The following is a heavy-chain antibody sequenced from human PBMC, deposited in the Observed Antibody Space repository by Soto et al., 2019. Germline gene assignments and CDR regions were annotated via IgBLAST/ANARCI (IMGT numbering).Heavy chain of an antibody. CDR1: GGSISSYY. J-gene: IGHJ5*02. V-gene: IGHV4-59*01. CDR2: IYYSGST. CDR3: ARVRVTTFLGLSKTNWFDP. D-gene: IGHD4-4*01. Sequence: PSETLSLTCTVSGGSISSYYWSWIRQPPGKGLEWIGYIYYSGSTNYNPSLKSRVTISVDTSKNQFSLKLSSVTAADTAVYYCARVRVTTFLGLSKTNWFDPWGQGTLVTVSS.